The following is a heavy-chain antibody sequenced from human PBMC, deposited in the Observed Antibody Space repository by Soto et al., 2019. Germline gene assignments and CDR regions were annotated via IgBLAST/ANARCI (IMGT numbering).Heavy chain of an antibody. J-gene: IGHJ4*02. D-gene: IGHD6-13*01. Sequence: PSETLSLTCAVSGGSISSGGYSWSWIRQPPGKGLEWIGYIYHSGSTYYNPSLKSRVTISVDRSKNQFSLRLSSVTAADTAVYYCARFSWYVPFDYWGQGTLVTVSS. V-gene: IGHV4-30-2*01. CDR2: IYHSGST. CDR3: ARFSWYVPFDY. CDR1: GGSISSGGYS.